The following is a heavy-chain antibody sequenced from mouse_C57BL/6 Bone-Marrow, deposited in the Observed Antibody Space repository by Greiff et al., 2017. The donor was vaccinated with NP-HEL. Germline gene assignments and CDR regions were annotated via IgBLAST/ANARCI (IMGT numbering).Heavy chain of an antibody. CDR1: GFTFSSYA. V-gene: IGHV5-9-1*02. CDR2: ISSGGDYI. Sequence: EVMLVESGEGLVKPGGSLKLSCAASGFTFSSYAMSWVRQTPEKRLEWVAYISSGGDYIYYADTVKGRFTISRDNARNTLYLQMSSLKSEDTAMYYCTRIDYYGSSPFDYWGQGTTLTVSS. CDR3: TRIDYYGSSPFDY. D-gene: IGHD1-1*01. J-gene: IGHJ2*01.